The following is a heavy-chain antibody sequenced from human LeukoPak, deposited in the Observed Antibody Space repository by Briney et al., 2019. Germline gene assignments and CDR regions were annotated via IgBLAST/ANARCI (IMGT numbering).Heavy chain of an antibody. J-gene: IGHJ4*02. D-gene: IGHD2-15*01. CDR1: GFTFSRYW. CDR2: ISSDGSST. CDR3: ARGRPHGSDY. V-gene: IGHV3-74*01. Sequence: PGGSLRLSCEASGFTFSRYWMNWVRQAPGKGLVWVSRISSDGSSTDYADSVKGRFTISRDNAKNTLYLQMNSLRVEDTAVYYCARGRPHGSDYWGQGTLVTVSS.